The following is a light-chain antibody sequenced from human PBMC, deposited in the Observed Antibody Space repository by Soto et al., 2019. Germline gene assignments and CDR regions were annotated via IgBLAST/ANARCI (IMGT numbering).Light chain of an antibody. CDR3: QQYGSPLT. V-gene: IGKV3-20*01. CDR2: GAS. J-gene: IGKJ4*01. Sequence: EIVFTQSPGTLSLSPGERATLSCRASQSVSSSYLAWYQQKPGQAPRLLIYGASSTATGIPDRLSGSGSGTDFTLTISRMEPEDFAVYYCQQYGSPLTFGGGTKVDIK. CDR1: QSVSSSY.